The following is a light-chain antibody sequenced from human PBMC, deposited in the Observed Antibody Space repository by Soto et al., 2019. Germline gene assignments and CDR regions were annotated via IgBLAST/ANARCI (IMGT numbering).Light chain of an antibody. Sequence: EIVMTQSPATLSVSPGERATLSCRASQSVSGNLAWYQQKPAQAPRLLIYGASTRATGIPAMFSGSGSGTEFTLNISSLQSEDFAVYYCQQYNNWPPITFGQGTKLEIK. CDR2: GAS. J-gene: IGKJ2*01. V-gene: IGKV3-15*01. CDR3: QQYNNWPPIT. CDR1: QSVSGN.